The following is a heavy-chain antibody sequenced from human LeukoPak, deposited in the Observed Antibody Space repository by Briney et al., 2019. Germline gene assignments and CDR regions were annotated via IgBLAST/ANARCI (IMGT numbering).Heavy chain of an antibody. Sequence: SETLSLTCTVSGGSISSYYWSWILQPPGKGLEWIGYIYYSGSTNYNPSLKSRVTISVDTSKNQFSLKLSSVTAADTAVYYCARATVTTGRIDYWGQGTLVTVSS. J-gene: IGHJ4*02. CDR1: GGSISSYY. V-gene: IGHV4-59*01. D-gene: IGHD4-17*01. CDR2: IYYSGST. CDR3: ARATVTTGRIDY.